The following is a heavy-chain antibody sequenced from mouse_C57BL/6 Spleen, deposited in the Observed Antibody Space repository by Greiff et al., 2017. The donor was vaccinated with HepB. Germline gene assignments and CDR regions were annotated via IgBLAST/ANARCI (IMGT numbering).Heavy chain of an antibody. CDR1: GYPFPSYW. CDR3: ARRGYSNYPYAMDY. Sequence: VQLQQPGAELVKPGASVKMSGRAFGYPFPSYWLTWVRRRPGQGLAWIGDIYPVSGSTNYNEKFKSKATLTVDTSSSTAYMQLSSLTSEDSAVYYCARRGYSNYPYAMDYWCQGTSVTVSS. J-gene: IGHJ4*01. D-gene: IGHD2-5*01. CDR2: IYPVSGST. V-gene: IGHV1-55*01.